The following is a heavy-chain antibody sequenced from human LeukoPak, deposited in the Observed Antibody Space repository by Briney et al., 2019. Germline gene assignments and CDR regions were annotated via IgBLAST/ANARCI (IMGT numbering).Heavy chain of an antibody. CDR3: ARLYYYDSSGYYFGFDY. D-gene: IGHD3-22*01. Sequence: PSETLSLTCTVSGGSITSYYWSWIRQPPGKGLEWIGYIYYSGSTNYNPSLKSRVTISLDTSKNQFSLNLSSVTAADTAVYYCARLYYYDSSGYYFGFDYWGQGTLVTVFS. CDR1: GGSITSYY. CDR2: IYYSGST. J-gene: IGHJ4*02. V-gene: IGHV4-59*01.